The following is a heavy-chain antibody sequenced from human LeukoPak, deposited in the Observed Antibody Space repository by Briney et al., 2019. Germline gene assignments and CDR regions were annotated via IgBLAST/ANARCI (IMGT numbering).Heavy chain of an antibody. Sequence: GGSLRLSCAASGFTVSSNYMSWVRQAPGKGLEWVSVIYSGGSTYYADSAKGRFTISRHNSKNTLYLQMNSLRAEDTAVYYCAGPVDPTMGDYWGQGTRVTVSS. CDR2: IYSGGST. CDR1: GFTVSSNY. J-gene: IGHJ4*02. V-gene: IGHV3-53*04. D-gene: IGHD5-18*01. CDR3: AGPVDPTMGDY.